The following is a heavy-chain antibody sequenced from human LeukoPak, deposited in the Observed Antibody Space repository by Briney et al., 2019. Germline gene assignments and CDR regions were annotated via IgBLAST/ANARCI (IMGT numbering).Heavy chain of an antibody. CDR2: ISGHSRHI. Sequence: GGSLRLSCAASGFTFNTYTMIWVRQAPGKGLEWVSSISGHSRHIFYADSLRGRFTISRDNAKNSLYLQINSLRAEDTAIYYCARPSLPSANLAPLDYWGQGALVTVSS. J-gene: IGHJ4*02. D-gene: IGHD3-10*01. V-gene: IGHV3-21*01. CDR1: GFTFNTYT. CDR3: ARPSLPSANLAPLDY.